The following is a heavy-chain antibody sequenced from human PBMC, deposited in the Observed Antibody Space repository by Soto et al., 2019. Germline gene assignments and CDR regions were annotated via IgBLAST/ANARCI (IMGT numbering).Heavy chain of an antibody. Sequence: QVQLVQSGAEVKKPGASVKVSCKASGYTFTSYDINWVRQATGQGLGWMGWMNPNSGNTGYAQKFQGRVTMTRNTSISTAYMELSSLRSEDTAVYYCARSFSTAYYYYGMDVWGQGTTVTVSS. D-gene: IGHD5-18*01. CDR2: MNPNSGNT. CDR1: GYTFTSYD. J-gene: IGHJ6*02. CDR3: ARSFSTAYYYYGMDV. V-gene: IGHV1-8*01.